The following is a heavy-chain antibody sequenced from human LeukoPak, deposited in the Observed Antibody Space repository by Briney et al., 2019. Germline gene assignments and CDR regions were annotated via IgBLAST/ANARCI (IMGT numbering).Heavy chain of an antibody. J-gene: IGHJ4*02. D-gene: IGHD3-16*01. CDR2: ITGDGATT. CDR3: AKERRRVDTSMIRSYFFDS. Sequence: GGSLRLSCAASGFTFSSSAMSWVRQTPSKGLEWLSSITGDGATTYYADSVKGRFTISRDNSKNILFLQMNSLRAEDSASYFCAKERRRVDTSMIRSYFFDSWGQGTPVTVSS. V-gene: IGHV3-23*01. CDR1: GFTFSSSA.